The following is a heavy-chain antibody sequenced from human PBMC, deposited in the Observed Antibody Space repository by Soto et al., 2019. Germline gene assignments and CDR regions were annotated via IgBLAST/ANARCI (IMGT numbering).Heavy chain of an antibody. V-gene: IGHV4-34*01. CDR2: INHNGST. Sequence: QVQLQQWGAGLLKPSETLSLTCAVYGGSFSGYYWSWIRQPPGKGLEWIGEINHNGSTNYNPALMRRVTISVDTSKNQFSLKLSSVTAADTAVYYCGGGWYSSSWYSYYYYGMDVWGQGTTVTVSS. CDR1: GGSFSGYY. J-gene: IGHJ6*02. D-gene: IGHD6-13*01. CDR3: GGGWYSSSWYSYYYYGMDV.